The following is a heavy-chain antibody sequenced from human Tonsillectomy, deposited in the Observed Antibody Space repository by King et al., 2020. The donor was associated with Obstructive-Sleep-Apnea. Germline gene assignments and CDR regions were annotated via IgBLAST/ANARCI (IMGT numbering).Heavy chain of an antibody. CDR1: GDSINSGEDY. Sequence: QLQESGPGLVKPSQTLSLTCTVSGDSINSGEDYWGWIRQPPGKGLEWIGYIYYSGSTYYSPSLKSRVTISVDTSKNQFSLRLTSVTAADTAVYYFARVHYYDTSGYYYYFDYWGQGTLVTVSS. D-gene: IGHD3-22*01. CDR3: ARVHYYDTSGYYYYFDY. J-gene: IGHJ4*02. V-gene: IGHV4-30-4*01. CDR2: IYYSGST.